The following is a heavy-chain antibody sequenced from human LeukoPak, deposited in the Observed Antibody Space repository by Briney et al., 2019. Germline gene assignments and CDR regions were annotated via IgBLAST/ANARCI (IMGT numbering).Heavy chain of an antibody. Sequence: IPSETLSLTCAVYGGSFSGYYWSWIRQPPGKGLEWIGEINHSGSTNYNPSLKSRVTISVDTSKNQFSLKLSSVTAADTAVYYCARGWYYDYVWGSYRVPPYFDYWGQGTLVTVSS. V-gene: IGHV4-34*01. CDR2: INHSGST. CDR3: ARGWYYDYVWGSYRVPPYFDY. D-gene: IGHD3-16*02. J-gene: IGHJ4*02. CDR1: GGSFSGYY.